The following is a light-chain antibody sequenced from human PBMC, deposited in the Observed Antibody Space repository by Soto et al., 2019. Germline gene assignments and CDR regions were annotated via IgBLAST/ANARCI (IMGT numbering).Light chain of an antibody. CDR1: SSDFGTYKL. Sequence: QSVLTQPASVSGSPGQSITISCIGTSSDFGTYKLFSWYQQHPNKAPKLIIYEGTKRPSGVSNRFSGSKSGDTASLTVSGLQAEDEADYFCCSYGATFSAFGGGTKVTVL. CDR3: CSYGATFSA. CDR2: EGT. V-gene: IGLV2-23*01. J-gene: IGLJ3*02.